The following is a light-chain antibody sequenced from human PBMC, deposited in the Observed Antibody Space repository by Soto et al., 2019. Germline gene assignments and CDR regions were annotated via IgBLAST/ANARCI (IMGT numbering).Light chain of an antibody. CDR3: LQGSHWPRM. Sequence: DVVMTQSPLSLPVTLGQPASISCRSSQSLVYSDGNTYLTWFQQRPGQSPRRLIYKVSNRDSGVPDRFSGSGSGTDFTLKISRVEAEDVGVYYCLQGSHWPRMFGQGTKVEIK. V-gene: IGKV2-30*01. J-gene: IGKJ1*01. CDR2: KVS. CDR1: QSLVYSDGNTY.